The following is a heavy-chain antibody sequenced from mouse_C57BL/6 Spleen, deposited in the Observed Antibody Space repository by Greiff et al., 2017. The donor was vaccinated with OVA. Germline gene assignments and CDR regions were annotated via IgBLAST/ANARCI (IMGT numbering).Heavy chain of an antibody. D-gene: IGHD1-1*01. Sequence: EVKLMESEGGLVQPGSSMKLSCTASGFTFSDYYMAWVRQVPEKGLEWVANINYDGSSTYYLDSLKSRFIMSRDNAKNILYLQMSSLKSEDTATYYCARGAFYYYGSSRYYFDYWGQGTTLTVSS. CDR3: ARGAFYYYGSSRYYFDY. J-gene: IGHJ2*01. CDR2: INYDGSST. CDR1: GFTFSDYY. V-gene: IGHV5-16*01.